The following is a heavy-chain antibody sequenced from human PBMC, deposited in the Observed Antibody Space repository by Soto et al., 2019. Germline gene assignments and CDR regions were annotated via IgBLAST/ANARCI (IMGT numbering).Heavy chain of an antibody. Sequence: SETLSLTCAVSGGSISSSNWWSWVRQPPGKGLEWIGEIYHSGSTNYNPSLKSRVTISVDKSKNQFSLKLSSVTAADTAVYYCARVSEYSSGWLDYWGQGTLVTVSS. CDR3: ARVSEYSSGWLDY. V-gene: IGHV4-4*02. CDR2: IYHSGST. J-gene: IGHJ4*02. D-gene: IGHD6-19*01. CDR1: GGSISSSNW.